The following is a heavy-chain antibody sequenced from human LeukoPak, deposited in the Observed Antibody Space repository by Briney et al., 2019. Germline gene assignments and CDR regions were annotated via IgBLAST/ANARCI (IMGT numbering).Heavy chain of an antibody. J-gene: IGHJ5*02. CDR2: IWYDGSHK. V-gene: IGHV3-33*01. CDR1: GFTFSSYG. Sequence: PGRSLRLSCVGSGFTFSSYGVHWVRQTPGKGLEWVAVIWYDGSHKYYADSVKGRFTISRDNSKSTLYLQMNSLRAEDTAVYYCARDRGVFSLPQIAPGYNWFDPWGQGTLVTVSS. CDR3: ARDRGVFSLPQIAPGYNWFDP. D-gene: IGHD6-13*01.